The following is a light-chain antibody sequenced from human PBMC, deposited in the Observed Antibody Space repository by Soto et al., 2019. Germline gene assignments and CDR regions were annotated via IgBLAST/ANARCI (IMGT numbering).Light chain of an antibody. J-gene: IGKJ4*01. CDR1: QGIGSY. CDR2: AAS. V-gene: IGKV1-9*01. Sequence: IQLTQSPSSLSASVGDRVTITCRASQGIGSYLAWYQQKPGEAPKLLIYAASTLQSGVPSRFSGSGSGTDFALTISSLQSEDFATYYCQPLSSYPSTFGVWTKVESK. CDR3: QPLSSYPST.